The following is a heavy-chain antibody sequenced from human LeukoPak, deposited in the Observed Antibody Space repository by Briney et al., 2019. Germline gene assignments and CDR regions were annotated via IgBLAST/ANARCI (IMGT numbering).Heavy chain of an antibody. Sequence: SSETLSLTCTVSGGSISSGTYYWGWIRQPPGKGLEWIGSIYYSGSTYHNPSLKSRVTISVDTSKNQFSLKLSSVTAADTAVYYCARVLGGYYYFDYWGQGTLVTVSS. V-gene: IGHV4-39*07. D-gene: IGHD2-21*02. CDR1: GGSISSGTYY. CDR2: IYYSGST. J-gene: IGHJ4*02. CDR3: ARVLGGYYYFDY.